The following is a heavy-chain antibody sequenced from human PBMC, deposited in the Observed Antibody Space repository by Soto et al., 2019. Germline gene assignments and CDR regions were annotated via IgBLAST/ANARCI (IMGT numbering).Heavy chain of an antibody. Sequence: PSETLSLTCTVSGGSISSGGYYWSWIRQHPGKGLEWIGYIYYSGSTYYNPSLKSRVTISVDTSKNQFSLKLSSVTAADTAVYCCAREKKKYGEWYNWFDPWGQGTLVTVSS. V-gene: IGHV4-31*03. CDR2: IYYSGST. CDR3: AREKKKYGEWYNWFDP. CDR1: GGSISSGGYY. D-gene: IGHD2-8*01. J-gene: IGHJ5*02.